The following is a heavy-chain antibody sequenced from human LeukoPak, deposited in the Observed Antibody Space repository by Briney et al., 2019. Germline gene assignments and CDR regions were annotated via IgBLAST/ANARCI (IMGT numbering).Heavy chain of an antibody. CDR3: AADDYSAGSYFLYFFDY. D-gene: IGHD3-10*01. V-gene: IGHV1-69*04. J-gene: IGHJ4*02. CDR2: IIPFLNTS. Sequence: GASVKASCKASGDTFSSYAISWVRQAPGQGLEWMGRIIPFLNTSNYAQNFEGKVTINADKSTSTVYLELTSLTFEDTAIYYCAADDYSAGSYFLYFFDYWGQGTLITVSS. CDR1: GDTFSSYA.